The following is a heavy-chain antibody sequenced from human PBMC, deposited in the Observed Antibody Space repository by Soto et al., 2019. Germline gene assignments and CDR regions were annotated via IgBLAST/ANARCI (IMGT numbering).Heavy chain of an antibody. CDR1: GFTVSNYS. D-gene: IGHD3-22*01. CDR2: ISSRSSYI. CDR3: ARGLFYYASSVYYAY. V-gene: IGHV3-21*01. J-gene: IGHJ4*02. Sequence: EVQLVESGGGLVKPGGSLRLSCAAAGFTVSNYSMNWVRQAPGKGLERVSSISSRSSYIYYADSVKGRCTSSRNNAKNSLYRQRNSLRAEDTAVYYWARGLFYYASSVYYAYWGQGTVVTVPS.